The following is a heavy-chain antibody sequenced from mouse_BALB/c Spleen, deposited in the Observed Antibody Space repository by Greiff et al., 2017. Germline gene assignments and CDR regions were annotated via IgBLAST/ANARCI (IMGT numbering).Heavy chain of an antibody. CDR1: GFNIKDTY. Sequence: VQLQQSGAELVKPGASVKLSCTASGFNIKDTYMHWVKQRPEQGLEWIGRIDPANGNTKYDPKFQGKATITADTSSKTAYLQLSSLTSEDTAVYYCEGGYYAMDYWGQGTSVTVSS. J-gene: IGHJ4*01. V-gene: IGHV14-3*02. CDR3: EGGYYAMDY. CDR2: IDPANGNT.